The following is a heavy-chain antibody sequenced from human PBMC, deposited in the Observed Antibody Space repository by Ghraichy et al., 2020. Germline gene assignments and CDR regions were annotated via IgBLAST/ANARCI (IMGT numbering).Heavy chain of an antibody. CDR3: TTDPADYYYYGSGSYSPYDY. CDR1: GFIFSNAW. V-gene: IGHV3-15*01. J-gene: IGHJ4*02. Sequence: SCAASGFIFSNAWMSWVRQAPGKGLEWVGLIKSETDGGTTDFAAPVKGRFSISRDNSKNTLYLQMNSLKTEDTAVYYCTTDPADYYYYGSGSYSPYDYWGQGTLVTVSS. CDR2: IKSETDGGTT. D-gene: IGHD3-10*01.